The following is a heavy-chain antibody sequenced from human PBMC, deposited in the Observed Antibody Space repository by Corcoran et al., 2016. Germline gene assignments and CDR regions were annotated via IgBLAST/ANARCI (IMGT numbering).Heavy chain of an antibody. CDR1: GASFSDHY. V-gene: IGHV4-34*01. D-gene: IGHD6-13*01. CDR2: INHSGST. J-gene: IGHJ5*02. Sequence: QVQLQQWGAGLLKPSETLSLTCGVYGASFSDHYWTWIRQSPGKGLVWIGEINHSGSTNYNPSLERRVTISLETSKNHFSLKLSSVTAADAAVYYCASQTTAAVGTNWFDPWGQGTLVTVSA. CDR3: ASQTTAAVGTNWFDP.